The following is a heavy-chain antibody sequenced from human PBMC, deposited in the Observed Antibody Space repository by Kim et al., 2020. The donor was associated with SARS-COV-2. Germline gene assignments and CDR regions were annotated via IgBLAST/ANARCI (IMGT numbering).Heavy chain of an antibody. CDR2: MRNSISTI. V-gene: IGHV3-48*02. CDR3: ARDGYYDFDY. CDR1: GFTFSSYS. D-gene: IGHD1-26*01. J-gene: IGHJ4*02. Sequence: LSLTCAASGFTFSSYSMNWVRQAPGKGLEWISYMRNSISTIYYADSVKGRFTISRDNAKNSLYLQMNSLTDEDTALYYCARDGYYDFDYWGQGTLVTVSS.